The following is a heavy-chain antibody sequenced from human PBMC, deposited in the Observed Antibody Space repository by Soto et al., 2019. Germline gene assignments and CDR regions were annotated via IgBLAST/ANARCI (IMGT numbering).Heavy chain of an antibody. CDR3: AKELSRDIVVLPAALYGMDV. V-gene: IGHV3-23*01. J-gene: IGHJ6*02. D-gene: IGHD2-2*01. Sequence: VGSLRLSCTASGFTFRSYAMSWVRQAPGKGLEWVSGISSGLSTYHADSVKGRFTISRDNANNIVHLQMNSLRAEDSAVYYCAKELSRDIVVLPAALYGMDVWGQGATVTVSS. CDR1: GFTFRSYA. CDR2: ISSGLST.